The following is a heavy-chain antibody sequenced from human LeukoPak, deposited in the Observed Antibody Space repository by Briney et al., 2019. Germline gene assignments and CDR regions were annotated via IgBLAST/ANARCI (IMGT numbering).Heavy chain of an antibody. CDR3: AKEGSSIYFDY. CDR1: GFTFSNYG. D-gene: IGHD6-13*01. V-gene: IGHV3-23*01. Sequence: HPGGSLRLSCTASGFTFSNYGMSWVRQAPGKGLEWVSAISGTGGSTYYADSVKGRFTISRDNSKNTLYVQMNSLRAEDTAIYYCAKEGSSIYFDYWGQGTLVTVSS. CDR2: ISGTGGST. J-gene: IGHJ4*02.